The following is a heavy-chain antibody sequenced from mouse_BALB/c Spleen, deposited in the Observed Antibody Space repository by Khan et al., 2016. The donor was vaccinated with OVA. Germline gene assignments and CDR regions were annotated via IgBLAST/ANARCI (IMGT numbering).Heavy chain of an antibody. CDR1: GYTFTNYG. J-gene: IGHJ3*01. D-gene: IGHD1-1*01. CDR3: ARGNYYGSNSWFAY. CDR2: INTNTGEP. V-gene: IGHV9-3*02. Sequence: QIQLVQSGPELKKPGETVKISCKASGYTFTNYGINWVKQAPGKGLKWMGWINTNTGEPTYAEEFMGRFAFSLETSASTAYLQLNNLKNEDTATYFCARGNYYGSNSWFAYWGQGTLVTVSA.